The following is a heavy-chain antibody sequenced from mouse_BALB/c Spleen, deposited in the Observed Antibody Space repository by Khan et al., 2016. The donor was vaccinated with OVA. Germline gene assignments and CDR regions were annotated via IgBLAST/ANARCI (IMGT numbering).Heavy chain of an antibody. D-gene: IGHD2-1*01. CDR3: ARSGGNFHWYFDV. V-gene: IGHV5-17*02. CDR1: GFTFSSFG. CDR2: ISSGSSTI. J-gene: IGHJ1*01. Sequence: QLEESGGGLVQPGGSRKLSCAASGFTFSSFGMHWVRQAPKKGLEWVAYISSGSSTIYYVDTVKGRFTISRDSPKNTLFLQMTSLRSEDTAMYYCARSGGNFHWYFDVWGAGTSVTVSS.